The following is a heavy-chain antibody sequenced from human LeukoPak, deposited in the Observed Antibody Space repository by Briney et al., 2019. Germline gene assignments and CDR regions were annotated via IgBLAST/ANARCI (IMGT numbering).Heavy chain of an antibody. Sequence: PSETLSLTCAVYGGSFSGYYWSWIRQPPGKGLEWIGSIYYSGSTYYNPSLKSRVTISVDTSKNQLSLKLSSVTAADTAVYYCASARTSSRSWFTFDYWGQGILVTVSS. CDR2: IYYSGST. CDR3: ASARTSSRSWFTFDY. D-gene: IGHD6-13*01. V-gene: IGHV4-34*01. J-gene: IGHJ4*02. CDR1: GGSFSGYY.